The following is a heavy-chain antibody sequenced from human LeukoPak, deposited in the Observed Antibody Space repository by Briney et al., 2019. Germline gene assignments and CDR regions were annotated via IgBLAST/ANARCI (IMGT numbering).Heavy chain of an antibody. CDR2: IYYSGST. Sequence: SETLSLTCTVSGGSIGSGGYYWSWIRQHPGKGLEWIGYIYYSGSTYYNPSLKSRVTISVDTSKNQFSLKLSSVTAADTAVYYCARGDGYNFHYWGQGTLVTVSS. J-gene: IGHJ4*02. CDR1: GGSIGSGGYY. D-gene: IGHD5-24*01. CDR3: ARGDGYNFHY. V-gene: IGHV4-31*03.